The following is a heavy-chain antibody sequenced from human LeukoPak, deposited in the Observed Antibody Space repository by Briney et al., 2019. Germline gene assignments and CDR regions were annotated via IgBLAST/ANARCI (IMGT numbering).Heavy chain of an antibody. J-gene: IGHJ2*01. CDR3: ARDPPDNADYGDYGADNWYFDL. CDR1: GGSISSGGYY. D-gene: IGHD4-17*01. CDR2: IYYSGST. Sequence: KPSETLSLTCTVSGGSISSGGYYWSWIRQHPGKGLEWIGYIYYSGSTYYNPSLKSRVTISVDTSKNQFSLKLSSVTAADTAVYYCARDPPDNADYGDYGADNWYFDLWGRGTLATVSS. V-gene: IGHV4-31*03.